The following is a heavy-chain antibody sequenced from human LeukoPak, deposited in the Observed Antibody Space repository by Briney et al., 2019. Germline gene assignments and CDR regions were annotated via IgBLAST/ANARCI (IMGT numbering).Heavy chain of an antibody. D-gene: IGHD3-9*01. Sequence: SETLSLTCAVYGGSFSGYYWSWIRQPPGKGLEWIGEINHSGSTNYNPSLKSRVTISVDTSKNHFSLELRSVTAADAAVYYCARPHSTFFDQDAAYYFDYWGQGTLVTISS. V-gene: IGHV4-34*01. J-gene: IGHJ4*02. CDR3: ARPHSTFFDQDAAYYFDY. CDR2: INHSGST. CDR1: GGSFSGYY.